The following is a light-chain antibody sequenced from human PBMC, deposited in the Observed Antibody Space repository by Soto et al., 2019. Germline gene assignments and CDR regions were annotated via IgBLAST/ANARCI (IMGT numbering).Light chain of an antibody. CDR1: QSVSSSY. Sequence: EIVLTQSPGTLSLSPGERATLSCRASQSVSSSYLAWYQRKPGQGPRLLIYGASSRATGIPDRFSGSGSGTDFTLTISRLEPEDFAVYYCQQYNGTFTFGPGTKVDIK. J-gene: IGKJ3*01. CDR2: GAS. CDR3: QQYNGTFT. V-gene: IGKV3-20*01.